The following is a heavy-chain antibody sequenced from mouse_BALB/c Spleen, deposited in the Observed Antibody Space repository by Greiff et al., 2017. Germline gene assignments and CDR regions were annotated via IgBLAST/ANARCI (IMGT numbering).Heavy chain of an antibody. J-gene: IGHJ2*01. V-gene: IGHV5-6*01. CDR2: ISSGGSYT. CDR3: ARNDYFDY. CDR1: GFTFSSYG. Sequence: EVHLVESGGDLVKPGGSLKLSCAASGFTFSSYGMSWVRQTPDKRLEWVATISSGGSYTYYPDSVKGRFTISRDNAKNTLYLQMSSLKSEDTAMYYCARNDYFDYWGQGTTLTVSS.